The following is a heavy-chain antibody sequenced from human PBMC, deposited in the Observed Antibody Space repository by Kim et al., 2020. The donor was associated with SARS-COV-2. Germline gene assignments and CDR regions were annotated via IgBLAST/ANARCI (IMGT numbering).Heavy chain of an antibody. J-gene: IGHJ4*02. D-gene: IGHD3-10*01. V-gene: IGHV1-69*02. CDR3: ARSLWRYYYGPFDY. Sequence: SVKVSCKASGGTFSSYTISWVRQAPGQGLEWMGRIIPILGIANYAQKFQGRVTITADKSTSTAYMELSSLRSEDTAVYYCARSLWRYYYGPFDYWGQGTLVTVSS. CDR2: IIPILGIA. CDR1: GGTFSSYT.